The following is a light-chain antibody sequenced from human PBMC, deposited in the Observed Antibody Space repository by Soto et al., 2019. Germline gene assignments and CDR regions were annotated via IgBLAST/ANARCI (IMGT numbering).Light chain of an antibody. Sequence: QSALTQPVSVSGSPGQSTTISCTGTDNDVGVYNYVSWYQQHPGKAPKLIIYDVTNRPSGVSNRFSGSKSGNTASLTISGLQAEDEADYYCSSYTTGTTRVFGGGTKLTVL. CDR3: SSYTTGTTRV. CDR1: DNDVGVYNY. CDR2: DVT. V-gene: IGLV2-14*01. J-gene: IGLJ3*02.